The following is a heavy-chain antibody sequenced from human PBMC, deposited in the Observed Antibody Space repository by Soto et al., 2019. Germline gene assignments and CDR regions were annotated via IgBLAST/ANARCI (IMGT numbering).Heavy chain of an antibody. J-gene: IGHJ4*02. CDR2: ISWDSGNI. D-gene: IGHD2-15*01. CDR3: AKGSCSDSSCYSGVFAY. CDR1: GFTFHDYA. V-gene: IGHV3-9*01. Sequence: EVQLVESGGGLVQPGRSLRLSCTASGFTFHDYAIHWVRQVPGKGLEWVSGISWDSGNIAYADSVQGRFTISRDNAKKSLYMQINSLRREDTAFYYGAKGSCSDSSCYSGVFAYWGQGTLVTVSS.